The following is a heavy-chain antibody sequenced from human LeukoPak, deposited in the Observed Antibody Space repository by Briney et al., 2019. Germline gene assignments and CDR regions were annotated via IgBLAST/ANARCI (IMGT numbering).Heavy chain of an antibody. Sequence: SETLSLTCTVSGGSISSSSYYWGWIRQPPGKGLEWIGSIYYSGSTYYNPSLKSRVTISVDTSKNQFSLKLSSVTAEDTAVYYCASCVRYYYDSRGYTPYYWGQGTLVTVSS. D-gene: IGHD3-22*01. J-gene: IGHJ4*02. CDR3: ASCVRYYYDSRGYTPYY. CDR1: GGSISSSSYY. CDR2: IYYSGST. V-gene: IGHV4-39*07.